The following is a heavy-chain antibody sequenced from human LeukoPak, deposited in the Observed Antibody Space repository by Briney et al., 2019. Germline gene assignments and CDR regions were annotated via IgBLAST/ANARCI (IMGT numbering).Heavy chain of an antibody. D-gene: IGHD4-17*01. CDR3: ARLCQVTTCAKFEH. Sequence: SETLSLTCAVSGSSVSSGYHWGWIRQPPGKGLEWIGSVYQSGKTYHSPSLKGRVTLSIDTSKSQFSLRLTDVTAADTAVYYCARLCQVTTCAKFEHWGQGILVTVSS. J-gene: IGHJ4*02. CDR1: GSSVSSGYH. CDR2: VYQSGKT. V-gene: IGHV4-38-2*01.